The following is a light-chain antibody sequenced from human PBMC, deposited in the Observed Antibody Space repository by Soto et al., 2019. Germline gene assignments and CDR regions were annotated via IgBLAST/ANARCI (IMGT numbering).Light chain of an antibody. J-gene: IGLJ2*01. CDR3: SSNAVTNMV. CDR2: EVY. Sequence: QSVLTQPPSASGSPGQSVTISCTGTSRDVGAYNYVSWYQQHPGKAPKLIIYEVYKRPSGVPDRFSGSKSGNTASLTVSGLQGDDEADYYCSSNAVTNMVFGGGTKLTVL. V-gene: IGLV2-8*01. CDR1: SRDVGAYNY.